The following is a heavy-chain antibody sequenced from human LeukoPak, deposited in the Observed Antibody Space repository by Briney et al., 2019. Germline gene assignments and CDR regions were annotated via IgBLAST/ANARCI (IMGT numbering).Heavy chain of an antibody. Sequence: VSVKVSCKASGYTFTSYAMNWVRQAPGQGLGWRGWINTNTGNPTYAQGFTGRFVFSSDTSVSTTYLQISSLKAEDTAVYYCARGIGQMVRGVTTWLPIVWGQGTMVTVSS. V-gene: IGHV7-4-1*02. D-gene: IGHD3-10*01. CDR1: GYTFTSYA. J-gene: IGHJ3*01. CDR3: ARGIGQMVRGVTTWLPIV. CDR2: INTNTGNP.